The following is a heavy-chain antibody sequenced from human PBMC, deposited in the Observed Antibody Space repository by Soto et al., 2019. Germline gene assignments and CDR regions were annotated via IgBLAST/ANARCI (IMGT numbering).Heavy chain of an antibody. V-gene: IGHV3-23*01. D-gene: IGHD5-18*01. CDR2: ISGSGDTT. CDR1: RLTFNNYA. J-gene: IGHJ4*02. Sequence: EVQVLESGGGLVQPGGSLRLSCVISRLTFNNYALNWVRQAPGKGLEWVSSISGSGDTTYYADSVKGRFTISRDNSKNTLYLQMNSLRVEDTALYYCAKADYSYSWAPGDYWGQGTLATVSS. CDR3: AKADYSYSWAPGDY.